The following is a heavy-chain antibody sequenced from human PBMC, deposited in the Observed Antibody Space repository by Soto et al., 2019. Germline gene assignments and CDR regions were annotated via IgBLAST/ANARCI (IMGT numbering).Heavy chain of an antibody. CDR2: VNPNSGGS. D-gene: IGHD5-12*01. J-gene: IGHJ4*02. V-gene: IGHV1-2*02. CDR3: ARANSGDDDEFDY. Sequence: ASVKVSCKASGYTFTGYYIHWVRQAPGQGLEWMGWVNPNSGGSNYAQRFQGRVTMTRDTSITTAYMELSSLTYDDTAVYYCARANSGDDDEFDYWGQGTLVTVSS. CDR1: GYTFTGYY.